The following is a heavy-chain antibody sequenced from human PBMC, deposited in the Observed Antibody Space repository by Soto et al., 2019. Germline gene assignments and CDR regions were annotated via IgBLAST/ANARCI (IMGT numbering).Heavy chain of an antibody. CDR1: GGSISSYY. J-gene: IGHJ4*02. CDR2: IYYSGST. V-gene: IGHV4-59*12. CDR3: AAGGGLPRYY. Sequence: SETLCLTCPVSGGSISSYYLSWIRQPPGKGLEWIGYIYYSGSTYYNPSLKSRVTISVDRSKNQFSLKLSSVTAADTAVYYCAAGGGLPRYYWGQGTLVTVSS. D-gene: IGHD5-12*01.